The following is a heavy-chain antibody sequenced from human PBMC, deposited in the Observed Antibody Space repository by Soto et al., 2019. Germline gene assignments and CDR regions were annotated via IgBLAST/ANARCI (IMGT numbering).Heavy chain of an antibody. J-gene: IGHJ4*02. V-gene: IGHV4-31*03. CDR3: ARVQYCGGDCENDY. D-gene: IGHD2-21*02. CDR1: GGSISSGGYY. CDR2: IYYSGST. Sequence: QVQLQESGPGLVKPSQTLSLTCTVSGGSISSGGYYWSWIRQHPGKGLEWIGYIYYSGSTYYNPSLKSRVTXXVXTXTNQFSLKLSSVTAADTAVYYCARVQYCGGDCENDYWGQGTLVTVSS.